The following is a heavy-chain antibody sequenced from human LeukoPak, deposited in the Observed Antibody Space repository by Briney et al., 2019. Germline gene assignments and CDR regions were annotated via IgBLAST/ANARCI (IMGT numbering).Heavy chain of an antibody. D-gene: IGHD5-18*01. CDR3: ARSRGPIQLWSTSFDY. V-gene: IGHV4-34*01. CDR1: GGSFSGYY. J-gene: IGHJ4*02. Sequence: SETLSLTCAVYGGSFSGYYWSWIRQPPGKGLEWIGEINHSGSTNYNPSLKSRVTISVDTSKNQFSLKLSSVTAADTAVYYCARSRGPIQLWSTSFDYWGQGTLVTVSS. CDR2: INHSGST.